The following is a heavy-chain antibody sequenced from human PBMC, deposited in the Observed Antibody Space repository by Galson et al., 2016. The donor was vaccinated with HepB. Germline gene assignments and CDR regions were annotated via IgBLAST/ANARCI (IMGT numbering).Heavy chain of an antibody. Sequence: SVKVSCKASGYTFTNYDINWVRQATGQGLEWLGWMSPNSGNTGYAQNFQGRVTLTRDTSISTAYMELSSLRSDDTAVYYGARDYGGNSGWFDPWGQGTLVTVSS. CDR3: ARDYGGNSGWFDP. V-gene: IGHV1-8*01. J-gene: IGHJ5*02. D-gene: IGHD4-23*01. CDR2: MSPNSGNT. CDR1: GYTFTNYD.